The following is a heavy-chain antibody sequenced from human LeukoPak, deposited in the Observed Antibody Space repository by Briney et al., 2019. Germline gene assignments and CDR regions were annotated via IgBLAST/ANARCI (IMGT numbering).Heavy chain of an antibody. V-gene: IGHV3-48*01. J-gene: IGHJ4*02. Sequence: GGSLRLSCAAAGFTFSSYSMNWVRQATGKGLEWVSYISSSSSTIYYADSVKGRFTISRDNAKNSLYLQMNSLRAEDTAVYYCARESYGDGVYWGQGTLVTVSS. CDR3: ARESYGDGVY. CDR1: GFTFSSYS. CDR2: ISSSSSTI. D-gene: IGHD4-17*01.